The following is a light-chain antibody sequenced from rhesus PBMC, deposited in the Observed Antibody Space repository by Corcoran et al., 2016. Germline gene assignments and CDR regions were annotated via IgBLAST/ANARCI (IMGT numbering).Light chain of an antibody. Sequence: DIVMTQSPDSLAVSLGETVTINCKASQSLLFRSNNKNYLAWYQQNAGQAPQLLIYWASTRESGVPNRFSGSGSGTDFTLTISCLPAEDVAVYYCQQYYSTPLTFGGGTKVEIK. CDR2: WAS. V-gene: IGKV4-1*01. CDR3: QQYYSTPLT. CDR1: QSLLFRSNNKNY. J-gene: IGKJ4*01.